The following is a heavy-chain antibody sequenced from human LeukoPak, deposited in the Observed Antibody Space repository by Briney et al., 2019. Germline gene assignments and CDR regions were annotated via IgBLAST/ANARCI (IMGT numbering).Heavy chain of an antibody. CDR3: ARHLSGKTDY. J-gene: IGHJ4*02. CDR2: ILYSGAT. CDR1: GRSINTDHPY. Sequence: SETLSLTCTVSGRSINTDHPYGGWIRQAPARGLQWIGSILYSGATYYNPSLESRVTISVDLSKTQLSLKLASVTAADTAVYCARHLSGKTDYWGQGILITVSS. V-gene: IGHV4-39*01. D-gene: IGHD3-10*01.